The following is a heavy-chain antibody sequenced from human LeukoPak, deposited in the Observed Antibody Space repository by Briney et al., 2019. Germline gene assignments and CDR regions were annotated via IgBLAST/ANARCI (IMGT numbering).Heavy chain of an antibody. D-gene: IGHD5-24*01. Sequence: GGSLRLSCAASGFTFGDYAMHWVRQAPGKGLEWVSGVSWNSGSIGYADSVKGRFTISRDNAKNSLYLQMNSLRAEDMALYYCAKDRREMADDAFDIWGQGTMVTVSS. V-gene: IGHV3-9*03. J-gene: IGHJ3*02. CDR3: AKDRREMADDAFDI. CDR2: VSWNSGSI. CDR1: GFTFGDYA.